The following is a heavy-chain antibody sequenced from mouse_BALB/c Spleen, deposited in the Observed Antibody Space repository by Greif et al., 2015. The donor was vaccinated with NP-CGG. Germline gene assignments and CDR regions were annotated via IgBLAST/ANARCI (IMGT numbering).Heavy chain of an antibody. Sequence: EVQLVESGGGLVQPGGSRKLSCAASGFTFSSFGMHWVRQAPEKGLGWVAYISSGSSTIYYADTVKGRFTISRDNPKNTLFLQMTSLRSEDTAMYYCARYGNYAMDYWGQGTSVTVSS. V-gene: IGHV5-17*02. J-gene: IGHJ4*01. D-gene: IGHD2-1*01. CDR2: ISSGSSTI. CDR3: ARYGNYAMDY. CDR1: GFTFSSFG.